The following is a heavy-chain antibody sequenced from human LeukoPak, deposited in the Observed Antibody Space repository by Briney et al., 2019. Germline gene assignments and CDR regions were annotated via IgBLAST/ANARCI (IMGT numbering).Heavy chain of an antibody. Sequence: SETLSLTCAVDGGSVSGYYWNWIRHPPGKGLEWIGEIYESGTTNYNPSLKSRVTISIDTSENQFSLKLTSVTAADTAVYYCARVLGYYSDSSGYYYDEAFDIWGQGTMVTVSS. D-gene: IGHD3-22*01. CDR2: IYESGTT. J-gene: IGHJ3*02. V-gene: IGHV4-34*01. CDR1: GGSVSGYY. CDR3: ARVLGYYSDSSGYYYDEAFDI.